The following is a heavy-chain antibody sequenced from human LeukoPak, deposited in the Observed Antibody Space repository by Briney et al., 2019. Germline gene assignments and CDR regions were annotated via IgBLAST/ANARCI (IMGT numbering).Heavy chain of an antibody. D-gene: IGHD3-22*01. J-gene: IGHJ1*01. CDR1: GFTFSTHW. CDR3: ARAPSEIGGYYPEYFRH. V-gene: IGHV3-74*01. Sequence: GGSLRLSCAASGFTFSTHWMHWVRQAPGKGLVWVSRIKSDGSTNYADSVKGRFTISRNNAKNTVSLQMNSLRAEDTGVYYCARAPSEIGGYYPEYFRHWGQGTLVTVS. CDR2: IKSDGST.